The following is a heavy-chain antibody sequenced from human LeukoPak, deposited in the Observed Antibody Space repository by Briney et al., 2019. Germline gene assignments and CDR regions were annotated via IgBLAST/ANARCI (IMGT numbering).Heavy chain of an antibody. Sequence: GSSVKVSCKASGYTFTSYYMHWVRQAPGQGLEWMGWISVYNGNTNSAQKLRGRVTMTADTSTSTVYMELRSLKSDDTAVYYCARGHNGDYWGQGTLVTVSS. CDR1: GYTFTSYY. D-gene: IGHD1-14*01. V-gene: IGHV1-18*04. CDR2: ISVYNGNT. CDR3: ARGHNGDY. J-gene: IGHJ4*02.